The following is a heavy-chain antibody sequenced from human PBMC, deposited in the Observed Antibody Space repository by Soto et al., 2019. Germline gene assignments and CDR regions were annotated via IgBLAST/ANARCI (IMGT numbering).Heavy chain of an antibody. J-gene: IGHJ6*02. CDR3: ARNSSRWIYGMDV. D-gene: IGHD6-13*01. CDR2: IYYSGST. Sequence: PSETLSLTCTVSGGSISSYYWSWIRQPPGKGLEWIGYIYYSGSTNYNPSLKSRVTISVDTSKNQFSLKLSSVTAADTAVYYCARNSSRWIYGMDVWGQGTTVTVSS. CDR1: GGSISSYY. V-gene: IGHV4-59*01.